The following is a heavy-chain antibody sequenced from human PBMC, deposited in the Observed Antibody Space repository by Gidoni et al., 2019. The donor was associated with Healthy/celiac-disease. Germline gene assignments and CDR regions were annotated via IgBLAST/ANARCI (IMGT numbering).Heavy chain of an antibody. J-gene: IGHJ4*02. Sequence: EVQLLESGGGLVQPGGSLRLSCAASGFTFSSYAMSWVRQAPGKGLEWVSAISGSGGSTYYEDSVKGRFTISRDNSKNTLYLQMNSLRAEDTAVYYCAKAGRIAVAGNLQSDYWGQGTLVTVSS. V-gene: IGHV3-23*01. CDR2: ISGSGGST. D-gene: IGHD6-19*01. CDR3: AKAGRIAVAGNLQSDY. CDR1: GFTFSSYA.